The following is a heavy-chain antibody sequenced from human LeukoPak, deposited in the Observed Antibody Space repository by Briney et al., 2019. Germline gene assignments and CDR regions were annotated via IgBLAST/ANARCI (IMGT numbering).Heavy chain of an antibody. CDR2: ISWNSGSI. Sequence: QSGRSLRLSCAASGFTFDDYAMHWVRQAPGKGLEWVSGISWNSGSIGYADSVKGRFTISRDNAKNSLYLQMNSLRAEDTALYYCAKAGKIAVAVCYFDYWGQGTLVTVSS. V-gene: IGHV3-9*01. CDR1: GFTFDDYA. CDR3: AKAGKIAVAVCYFDY. D-gene: IGHD6-19*01. J-gene: IGHJ4*02.